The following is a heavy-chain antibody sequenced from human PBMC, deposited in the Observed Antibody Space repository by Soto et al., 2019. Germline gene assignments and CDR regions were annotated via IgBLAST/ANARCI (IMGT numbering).Heavy chain of an antibody. CDR3: ARVWDEWGEDAFDI. Sequence: ASVKVSCKASGYTFTSYDINWVRQATGQGLEWMGWMNPNSGNTGYAQKFQGRVTMTRNTSISTAYMELSSLRSEDTAVYYCARVWDEWGEDAFDIWGQGTMVTVSS. D-gene: IGHD3-16*01. CDR2: MNPNSGNT. V-gene: IGHV1-8*01. J-gene: IGHJ3*02. CDR1: GYTFTSYD.